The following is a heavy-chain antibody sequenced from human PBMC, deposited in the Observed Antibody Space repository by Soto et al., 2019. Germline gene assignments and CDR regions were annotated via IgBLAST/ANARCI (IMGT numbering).Heavy chain of an antibody. CDR2: IIPIFGTA. CDR1: GGTFSSYA. Sequence: QVQLVQSGAEVKKPGSSVKVSCKASGGTFSSYAISWVRQAPGQGLEWMGGIIPIFGTANYAQKFQGRVTITSDEYTSTANMALSSLRSEDTAVYYCAKNPENHYYGMEVWGQGTTVTVSS. V-gene: IGHV1-69*05. J-gene: IGHJ6*02. CDR3: AKNPENHYYGMEV.